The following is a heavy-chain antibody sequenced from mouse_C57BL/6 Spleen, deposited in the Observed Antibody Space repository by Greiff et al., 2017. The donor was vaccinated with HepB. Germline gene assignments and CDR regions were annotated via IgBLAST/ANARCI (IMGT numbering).Heavy chain of an antibody. CDR3: ARARAGYYYGPFDV. D-gene: IGHD1-1*01. V-gene: IGHV5-17*01. J-gene: IGHJ1*03. CDR1: GFTFSDYG. Sequence: EVQLVESGGGLVKPGGSLKLSCAASGFTFSDYGMHWVRQAPEKGLEWVAYISSGSSTIYYADTVKGRFTISRDNAKNTLFLQMTSLRSEDTAMYYCARARAGYYYGPFDVWGTGTTVTVSS. CDR2: ISSGSSTI.